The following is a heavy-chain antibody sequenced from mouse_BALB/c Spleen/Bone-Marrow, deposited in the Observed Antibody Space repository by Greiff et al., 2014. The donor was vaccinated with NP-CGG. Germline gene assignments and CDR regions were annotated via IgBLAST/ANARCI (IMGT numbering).Heavy chain of an antibody. Sequence: VQLVESGPELAKPGASVKISCTGSGYAFSSSWMNWVKQRPGQGLEWIGRIYPGDGDTNSNGRFKGKATLTADRSSNTAYMQLSSLTSVDSAVYFCARSAYYGSSYGAMDYWGQGTSVTVSS. D-gene: IGHD1-1*01. J-gene: IGHJ4*01. CDR2: IYPGDGDT. V-gene: IGHV1-82*01. CDR3: ARSAYYGSSYGAMDY. CDR1: GYAFSSSW.